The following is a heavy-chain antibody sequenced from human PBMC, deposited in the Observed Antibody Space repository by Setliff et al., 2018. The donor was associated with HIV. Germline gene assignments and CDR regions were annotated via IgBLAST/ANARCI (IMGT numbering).Heavy chain of an antibody. CDR3: ARGAGDRGDAFDV. V-gene: IGHV4-39*07. J-gene: IGHJ3*01. Sequence: SETLSLTCTVSGDSISSSSYYRGWIRQPPGKGLEWIGSIYYSGSTFYNPSLKSRVTISIDTSKNQFSLKLSFVTAADTAVYYCARGAGDRGDAFDVWGQGTMVTVSS. CDR2: IYYSGST. D-gene: IGHD7-27*01. CDR1: GDSISSSSYY.